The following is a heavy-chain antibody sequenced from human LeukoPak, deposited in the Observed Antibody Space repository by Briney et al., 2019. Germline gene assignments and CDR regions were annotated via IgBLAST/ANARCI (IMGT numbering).Heavy chain of an antibody. CDR1: TASISSGSYY. CDR2: IYSSGST. V-gene: IGHV4-61*02. CDR3: ARSTYYYGSGSYYPFDC. Sequence: SETLSLTCNVYTASISSGSYYWSWIRQPAGKGLEWIGRIYSSGSTNYNSSLKSRVTISVDTSKNQFSLKLSSVTAADTAVYYCARSTYYYGSGSYYPFDCWGQGTLVTVSS. J-gene: IGHJ4*02. D-gene: IGHD3-10*01.